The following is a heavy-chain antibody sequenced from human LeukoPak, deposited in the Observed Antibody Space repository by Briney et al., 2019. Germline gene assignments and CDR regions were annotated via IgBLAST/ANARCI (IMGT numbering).Heavy chain of an antibody. Sequence: PGRSLRLSCAASGFTFSNYAVHWVRQAPGKGLEWVTILSYDGSQTYYADSVKGRFTISRDNSKNTLFLQMNSLRAEDTAIYYCARVGRAYDFWDYLDYWGQGTPVTVSS. CDR2: LSYDGSQT. CDR1: GFTFSNYA. V-gene: IGHV3-30*04. D-gene: IGHD3-3*01. J-gene: IGHJ4*02. CDR3: ARVGRAYDFWDYLDY.